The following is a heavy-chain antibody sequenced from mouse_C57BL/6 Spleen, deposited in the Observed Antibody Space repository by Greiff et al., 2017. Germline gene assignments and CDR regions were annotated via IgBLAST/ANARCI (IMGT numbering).Heavy chain of an antibody. Sequence: EVKLQQSGPELVKPGASVKISCKASGYTFTDYYMNWVKQSPGKSLEWIGDINPNNGGTSYNQKFKGKATLTVDKSSSTAYMELRSLTSEDSAVYYCARSNYAMDYWGQGTSVTVSS. CDR3: ARSNYAMDY. J-gene: IGHJ4*01. CDR2: INPNNGGT. V-gene: IGHV1-26*01. CDR1: GYTFTDYY. D-gene: IGHD5-1*01.